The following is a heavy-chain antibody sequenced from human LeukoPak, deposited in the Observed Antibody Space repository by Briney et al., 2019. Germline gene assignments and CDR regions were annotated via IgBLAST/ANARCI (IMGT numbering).Heavy chain of an antibody. CDR1: GFTFSSYA. CDR2: ISSNGGST. CDR3: ARQTRIVVVPAALDY. Sequence: GGSLRLSCAASGFTFSSYAMHWVRQAPGKGLEYVSAISSNGGSTYYANSVKGRFTISRDNSKNTLYLQMGSLRAEDMAVYYRARQTRIVVVPAALDYWGQGTLVTVSS. V-gene: IGHV3-64*01. J-gene: IGHJ4*02. D-gene: IGHD2-2*01.